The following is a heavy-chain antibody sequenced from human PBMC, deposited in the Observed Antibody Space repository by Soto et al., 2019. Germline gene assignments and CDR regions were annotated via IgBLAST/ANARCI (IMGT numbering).Heavy chain of an antibody. CDR1: GYTFTGSG. Sequence: QVPLVQSGAEVKKPGASVKVSCKASGYTFTGSGISWVRQAPGQGLEWMGWISAYNGNTNYAQKLQGRVTMTTDTSTSTAYMELRSLRSDDTAVYYCARDVLRYFDWLPSHWYFDLWGRCTLVTVSS. J-gene: IGHJ2*01. CDR2: ISAYNGNT. V-gene: IGHV1-18*04. CDR3: ARDVLRYFDWLPSHWYFDL. D-gene: IGHD3-9*01.